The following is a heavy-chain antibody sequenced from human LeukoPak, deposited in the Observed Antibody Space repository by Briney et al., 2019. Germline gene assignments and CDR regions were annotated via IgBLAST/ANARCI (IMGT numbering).Heavy chain of an antibody. J-gene: IGHJ4*02. D-gene: IGHD1-26*01. CDR3: ARKRAGSNFDY. CDR2: ISSSSNYI. Sequence: GGSLRLSCAASGFTFSSYSMNWVRQAPGKGLEWVSSISSSSNYIYYADSVMGRLTISRDNAKNSLYLQMNSLRAEDTAVYYCARKRAGSNFDYWGQGTLVTVSS. V-gene: IGHV3-21*01. CDR1: GFTFSSYS.